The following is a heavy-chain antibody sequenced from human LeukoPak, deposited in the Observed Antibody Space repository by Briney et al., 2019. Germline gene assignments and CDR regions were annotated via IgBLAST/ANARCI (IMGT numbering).Heavy chain of an antibody. D-gene: IGHD3-3*01. J-gene: IGHJ4*02. CDR2: ISGSGGST. CDR3: ASSTAISDYDFWSGYFY. Sequence: PGGSLRLSCAASGFTFSSYAMSWVRQAPGKGLEWVSAISGSGGSTYYADSVKGRFTISRDNSKNTLYLQMNSLRAEDTAVYYCASSTAISDYDFWSGYFYWGQGTLVTVSS. V-gene: IGHV3-23*01. CDR1: GFTFSSYA.